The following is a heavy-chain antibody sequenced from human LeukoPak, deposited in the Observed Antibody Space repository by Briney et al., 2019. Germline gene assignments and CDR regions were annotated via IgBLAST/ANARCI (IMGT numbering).Heavy chain of an antibody. J-gene: IGHJ4*02. CDR2: ISYSGST. Sequence: SETLSLTXTVSGGSISNNYWSWIGQAPGKGLEWIGYISYSGSTNYNPSLKSRVTISVDTSKNQFSLKLSSVTAADTAVYYCARDNSGWLVNFDYWGQGTLVTVSS. CDR3: ARDNSGWLVNFDY. V-gene: IGHV4-59*01. CDR1: GGSISNNY. D-gene: IGHD6-19*01.